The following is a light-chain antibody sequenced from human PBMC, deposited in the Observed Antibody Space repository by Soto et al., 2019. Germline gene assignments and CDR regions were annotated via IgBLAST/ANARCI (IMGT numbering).Light chain of an antibody. CDR2: EVS. J-gene: IGLJ2*01. V-gene: IGLV2-14*01. Sequence: APTQPASVSGSPGQSITISCTGTSSDIGAYKYVSWCQQYPGKAPKLIIYEVSNRPSGVSNRFSGSKSGNTASLTISGLQAEDEADYYCVSHAGSSVIFGGGTQLTVL. CDR3: VSHAGSSVI. CDR1: SSDIGAYKY.